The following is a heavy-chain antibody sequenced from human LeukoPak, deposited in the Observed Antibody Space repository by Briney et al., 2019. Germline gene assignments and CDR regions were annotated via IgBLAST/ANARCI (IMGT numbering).Heavy chain of an antibody. D-gene: IGHD5-12*01. CDR1: GYTFTSYG. CDR2: ISAYNGNT. CDR3: ARVGGYSGYGWGYYMDV. J-gene: IGHJ6*03. V-gene: IGHV1-18*01. Sequence: GASVKVSCKASGYTFTSYGISWVRQAPGQGLEWTGWISAYNGNTNYAQKLQGRVTMTTDTSTSTAYMELRSLRSDDTAVYYCARVGGYSGYGWGYYMDVWGKGTTVTVSS.